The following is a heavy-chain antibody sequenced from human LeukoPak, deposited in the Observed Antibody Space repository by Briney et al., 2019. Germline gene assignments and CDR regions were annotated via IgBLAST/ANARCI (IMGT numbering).Heavy chain of an antibody. V-gene: IGHV7-4-1*02. Sequence: ASVKVSCKASGYTFSTYAMNWVRQAPGQGLEWMGWINTNTGNPTYAQGFIGRFVFSLDTSVSTAYLQISSLKAEDTAVYYRARDGGSWPFDQWGQGTLVTVSS. D-gene: IGHD6-13*01. CDR1: GYTFSTYA. CDR2: INTNTGNP. CDR3: ARDGGSWPFDQ. J-gene: IGHJ4*02.